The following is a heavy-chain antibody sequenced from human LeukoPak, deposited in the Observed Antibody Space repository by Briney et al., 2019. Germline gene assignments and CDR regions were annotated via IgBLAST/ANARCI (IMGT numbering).Heavy chain of an antibody. J-gene: IGHJ4*02. Sequence: SVKVSCKASGGTFSSYAISWVRQAPGQGLEWMGGIIPIFGTANYAQKFQGRVTITTDESTSTAYMELSSLSSEVTAVYYCARLVNRAYFDYWGQGTLVTVSS. CDR1: GGTFSSYA. V-gene: IGHV1-69*05. D-gene: IGHD3-22*01. CDR2: IIPIFGTA. CDR3: ARLVNRAYFDY.